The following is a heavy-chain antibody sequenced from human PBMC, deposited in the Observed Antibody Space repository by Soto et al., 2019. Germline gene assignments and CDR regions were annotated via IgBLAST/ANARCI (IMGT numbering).Heavy chain of an antibody. Sequence: ASVNVSCKASGYTCTSYYVHWVRQAPGQGLEWMGIINPGGGTSYAQKFQGRVTMTRDTSTSTVYMELSSLRPEDTATYYCARIHGPSGNYDLDVWGQGTLVTVSS. CDR2: INPGGGT. J-gene: IGHJ4*02. CDR3: ARIHGPSGNYDLDV. D-gene: IGHD5-12*01. V-gene: IGHV1-46*01. CDR1: GYTCTSYY.